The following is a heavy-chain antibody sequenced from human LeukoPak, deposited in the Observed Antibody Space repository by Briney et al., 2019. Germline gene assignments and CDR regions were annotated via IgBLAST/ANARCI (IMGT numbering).Heavy chain of an antibody. D-gene: IGHD4-17*01. V-gene: IGHV3-30*18. Sequence: GRSLRLSCAASGFTFSSYGMHWVRQAPGKGLEWVAVISYDGSNKYYADSVKGRFTISRDNSKNTLYLQMNSLRAEDTAVYYCAKAFMTTVTTTDPDAFDIWGQGTMVTVSS. CDR2: ISYDGSNK. CDR1: GFTFSSYG. J-gene: IGHJ3*02. CDR3: AKAFMTTVTTTDPDAFDI.